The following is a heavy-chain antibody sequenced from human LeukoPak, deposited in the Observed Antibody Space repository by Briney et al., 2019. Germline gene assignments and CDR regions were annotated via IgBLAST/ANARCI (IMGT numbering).Heavy chain of an antibody. CDR2: ISGSGGST. V-gene: IGHV3-23*01. Sequence: GGSPRLSCAASGFTFSSYAMSWVRQAPGKGLEWVSAISGSGGSTYYADSVKGRFTISRDNSKNTLYLQMNSLRAEDTAVYYCAKVPSAYNWFDPWGQGTLVTVSS. CDR3: AKVPSAYNWFDP. CDR1: GFTFSSYA. J-gene: IGHJ5*02.